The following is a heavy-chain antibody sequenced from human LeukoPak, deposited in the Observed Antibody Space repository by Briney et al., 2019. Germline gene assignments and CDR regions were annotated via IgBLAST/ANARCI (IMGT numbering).Heavy chain of an antibody. Sequence: GASVNVSCKASGYTFTSYYMHWVRQAPGQGLEWMGWINPNSGGTNYAQKFQGRVTMTRDTSISTAYMELSRLRSDDTAVYYCARFKVNKGKSRHIDYWGQGTLVTVSS. CDR3: ARFKVNKGKSRHIDY. CDR2: INPNSGGT. D-gene: IGHD1/OR15-1a*01. V-gene: IGHV1-2*02. CDR1: GYTFTSYY. J-gene: IGHJ4*02.